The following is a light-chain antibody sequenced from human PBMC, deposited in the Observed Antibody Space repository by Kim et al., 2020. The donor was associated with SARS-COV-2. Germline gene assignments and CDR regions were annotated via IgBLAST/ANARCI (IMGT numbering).Light chain of an antibody. CDR3: QQLNSYPPWT. J-gene: IGKJ2*02. CDR2: AAS. V-gene: IGKV1-9*01. Sequence: DIQLTQSPSFLSASVGDRVTITCRASQGISSYLAWYQQKPGKAPKLLIYAASTLQSGVPSRFSGSGSGTEFTLTISSLQPEDFATYYCQQLNSYPPWTFGQGTKLE. CDR1: QGISSY.